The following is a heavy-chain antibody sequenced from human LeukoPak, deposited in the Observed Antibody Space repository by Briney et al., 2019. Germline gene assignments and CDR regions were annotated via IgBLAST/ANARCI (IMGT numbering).Heavy chain of an antibody. CDR1: GGSISSSSYY. CDR3: ARQSRDGYNHFDY. D-gene: IGHD5-24*01. V-gene: IGHV4-39*01. J-gene: IGHJ4*02. Sequence: KASETLSLTCTVSGGSISSSSYYWGWIRQPPGKGLEWIGSIYYSGSTYYNPSLKSRVTISVDTSKNQFSLKLSSVTAADTAVYYCARQSRDGYNHFDYWGQGTLVTVSS. CDR2: IYYSGST.